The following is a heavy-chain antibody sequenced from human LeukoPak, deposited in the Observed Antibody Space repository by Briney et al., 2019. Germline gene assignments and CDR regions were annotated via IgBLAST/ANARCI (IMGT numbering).Heavy chain of an antibody. J-gene: IGHJ4*02. CDR1: GGSISSYH. V-gene: IGHV4-59*01. CDR2: IYYSGST. Sequence: PSETLSLTCTVSGGSISSYHWNWIRQPPGKGLEWIGYIYYSGSTNYNPSLKSRVTISVDTSKNQFSLKLSSVTAADTAVYYCARDLPYYDILTGYYRGGGYYFDYWGQGTLVTVSS. D-gene: IGHD3-9*01. CDR3: ARDLPYYDILTGYYRGGGYYFDY.